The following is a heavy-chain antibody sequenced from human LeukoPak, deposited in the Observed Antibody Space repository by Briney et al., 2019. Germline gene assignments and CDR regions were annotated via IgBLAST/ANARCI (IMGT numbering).Heavy chain of an antibody. V-gene: IGHV1-24*01. J-gene: IGHJ4*02. CDR1: GYTLTELS. CDR3: ATDKETFIRYGDYAH. D-gene: IGHD4-17*01. CDR2: FDPEDGET. Sequence: ASVKVSCKVSGYTLTELSMHWVRQAPGKGPEWMGGFDPEDGETIYAQKFQGRVTMTEDTSTDTAYMELSSLRSEDTAVYYCATDKETFIRYGDYAHWGQGTLVTVSS.